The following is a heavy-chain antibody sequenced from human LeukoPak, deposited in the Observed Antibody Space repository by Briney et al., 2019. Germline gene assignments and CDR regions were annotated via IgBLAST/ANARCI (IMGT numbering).Heavy chain of an antibody. CDR3: AREKVTGTNPLFTRPNYYMDV. J-gene: IGHJ6*03. V-gene: IGHV3-21*01. D-gene: IGHD6-19*01. Sequence: GGSLRLSCAASGFTFITYSMNWVRQAPGKGLEWVSSISSSSSYIYYADSVKGRFTISRDNAKNSLYLQMNGLRAEDTAMYYCAREKVTGTNPLFTRPNYYMDVWGKGTTVTVSS. CDR2: ISSSSSYI. CDR1: GFTFITYS.